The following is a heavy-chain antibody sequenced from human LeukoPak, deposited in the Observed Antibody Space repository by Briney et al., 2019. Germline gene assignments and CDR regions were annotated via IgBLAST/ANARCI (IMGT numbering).Heavy chain of an antibody. CDR1: GYTFTSYG. CDR2: ISAYNGNT. J-gene: IGHJ6*02. CDR3: ARRSPPYHYYYGMDV. Sequence: GASVTVSFKASGYTFTSYGISWVRQAPGQGLEWMGWISAYNGNTNYAQKLQGRVTMTTDTSTSTAYMELGSLRSDDTAVYYCARRSPPYHYYYGMDVWGQGTTVTVSS. V-gene: IGHV1-18*01.